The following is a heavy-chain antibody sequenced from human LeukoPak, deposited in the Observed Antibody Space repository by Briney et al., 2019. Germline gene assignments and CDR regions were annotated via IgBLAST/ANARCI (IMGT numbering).Heavy chain of an antibody. CDR1: GFTFSSYG. V-gene: IGHV3-33*01. CDR3: ARDRQMSGHGDYYYAMDV. D-gene: IGHD5-12*01. CDR2: IWYDGINK. J-gene: IGHJ6*02. Sequence: GGSLRLSCAASGFTFSSYGMHWVRQAPGKGREWVAVIWYDGINKYYADSVKGRFTISRDNSKNMLYLQMNSLRAEYTAVYYRARDRQMSGHGDYYYAMDVWGQGTTVTVSS.